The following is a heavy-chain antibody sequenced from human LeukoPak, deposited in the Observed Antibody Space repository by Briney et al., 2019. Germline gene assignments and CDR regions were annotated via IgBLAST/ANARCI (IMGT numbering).Heavy chain of an antibody. CDR3: ARSTVAGTRKVDY. V-gene: IGHV4-39*01. CDR2: IYYSGST. Sequence: PSETLSLTCTVSGGSISSNSSYWGWIRQPPGKGLEWIGSIYYSGSTYYNPSLKSRVSISVDTSKNQFSLKLSSVTAADTAMYYCARSTVAGTRKVDYWGQGTLVTVSS. CDR1: GGSISSNSSY. J-gene: IGHJ4*02. D-gene: IGHD6-19*01.